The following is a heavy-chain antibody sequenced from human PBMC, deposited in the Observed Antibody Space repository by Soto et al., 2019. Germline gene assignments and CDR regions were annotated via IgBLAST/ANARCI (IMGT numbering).Heavy chain of an antibody. CDR2: ISYDGSNK. CDR3: ARVSATYYYDSSGSNWFDP. CDR1: GFTFSSYA. D-gene: IGHD3-22*01. Sequence: GGSLRLSCAASGFTFSSYAMHWVRQAPGKGLDWVAVISYDGSNKYYADSVKGRFTISRDNSKNTLYLQMNSLRAEDTAVYYCARVSATYYYDSSGSNWFDPWGQGTLVTVSS. J-gene: IGHJ5*02. V-gene: IGHV3-30-3*01.